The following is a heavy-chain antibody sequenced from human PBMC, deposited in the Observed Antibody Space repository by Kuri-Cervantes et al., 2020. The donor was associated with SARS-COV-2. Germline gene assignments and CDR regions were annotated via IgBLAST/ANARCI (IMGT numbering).Heavy chain of an antibody. V-gene: IGHV3-23*01. CDR3: ARYCSSVSCYSLRAILDY. CDR1: GFTFSSYA. CDR2: ISGSGGST. D-gene: IGHD2-2*02. J-gene: IGHJ4*02. Sequence: GESLKISCAASGFTFSSYAMSWVRQAPGKGLEWASAISGSGGSTYYADSVKGRFTISRDNSKNTLYLQMNSLRAEDTAVYYCARYCSSVSCYSLRAILDYWGPGTLVTVSS.